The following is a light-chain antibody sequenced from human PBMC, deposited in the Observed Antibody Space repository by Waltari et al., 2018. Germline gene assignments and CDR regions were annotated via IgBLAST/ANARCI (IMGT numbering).Light chain of an antibody. V-gene: IGKV1-NL1*01. CDR2: AAS. CDR3: QQYYSTPQT. Sequence: DIQMTQSPSSLSASVGDRVTITCRASQGISNSLAWYQQIPGKAPNVLLYAASRLESGVPSRFSGSGSVTDYTLTISSLQPEDFATYYCQQYYSTPQTFGQGTRVEIK. CDR1: QGISNS. J-gene: IGKJ1*01.